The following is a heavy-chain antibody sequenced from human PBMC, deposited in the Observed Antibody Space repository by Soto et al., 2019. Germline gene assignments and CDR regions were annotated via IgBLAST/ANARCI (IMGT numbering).Heavy chain of an antibody. CDR2: ISPASTYI. D-gene: IGHD2-15*01. CDR3: AADTGDIEVVPATT. J-gene: IGHJ4*02. CDR1: GFTFSSYA. Sequence: GGSLRLSCAASGFTFSSYAMNWVRQPPGKGPEWLASISPASTYIRYADSVKGRFAISRDNARNSLSLQMMSLRADDTAMYYCAADTGDIEVVPATTWGQGTLVTVSS. V-gene: IGHV3-21*04.